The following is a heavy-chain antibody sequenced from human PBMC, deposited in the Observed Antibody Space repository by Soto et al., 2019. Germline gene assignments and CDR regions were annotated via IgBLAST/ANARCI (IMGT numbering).Heavy chain of an antibody. Sequence: SETLSLTCTVSGGSISSSSYYWGWIRQPPGKGLEWIGSIYYSGSIYYNPSLKSRVTISVDTSKNQFSLKLSSVTAADTAVYYCGAYGSGEMVSYYYGMDVWGQGTTVTVSS. V-gene: IGHV4-39*01. J-gene: IGHJ6*02. CDR2: IYYSGSI. CDR1: GGSISSSSYY. CDR3: GAYGSGEMVSYYYGMDV. D-gene: IGHD3-10*01.